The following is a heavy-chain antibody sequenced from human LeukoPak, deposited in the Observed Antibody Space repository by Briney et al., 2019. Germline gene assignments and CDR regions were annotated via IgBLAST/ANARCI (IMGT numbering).Heavy chain of an antibody. J-gene: IGHJ5*02. D-gene: IGHD2-2*01. CDR2: ISAYNGNT. V-gene: IGHV1-18*01. Sequence: ASVKVSCKASSYTFTSYGISWVRQAPGQGLEWMGWISAYNGNTNYAQKLQGRVTMTTDTSTSTAYMELRSLRSDDTAVYYCARIHCSSTSCYRALNWFDPWGQGTLVTVSS. CDR3: ARIHCSSTSCYRALNWFDP. CDR1: SYTFTSYG.